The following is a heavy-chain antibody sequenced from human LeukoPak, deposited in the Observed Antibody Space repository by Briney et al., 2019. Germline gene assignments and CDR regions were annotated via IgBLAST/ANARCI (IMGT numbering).Heavy chain of an antibody. CDR2: IHYSGST. CDR3: ARQRGDFWSGLRDYYYYMDV. CDR1: GASISSNW. Sequence: PSETLSLTCAVSGASISSNWWNWVRQPPGKGLEWIGEIHYSGSTYYNPSLKSRVTISVDTSKNQFSLKLSSVTAADTAVYYCARQRGDFWSGLRDYYYYMDVWGKGTTVTVSS. J-gene: IGHJ6*03. V-gene: IGHV4-4*02. D-gene: IGHD3-3*01.